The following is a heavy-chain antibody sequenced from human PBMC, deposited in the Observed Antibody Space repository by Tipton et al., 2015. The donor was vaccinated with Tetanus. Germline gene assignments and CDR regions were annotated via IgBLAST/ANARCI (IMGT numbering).Heavy chain of an antibody. D-gene: IGHD6-13*01. CDR2: VYYTGST. CDR3: AGVTAQRTELYFDH. CDR1: GGSLRDGDHY. J-gene: IGHJ4*02. V-gene: IGHV4-61*08. Sequence: TLSLTCTVSGGSLRDGDHYWSWIRQPPGKGLEWIGYVYYTGSTNHNPSLKSRVTISMDRSKNQISLQLTSVTAADTAVYFCAGVTAQRTELYFDHWGQGTLVTVSS.